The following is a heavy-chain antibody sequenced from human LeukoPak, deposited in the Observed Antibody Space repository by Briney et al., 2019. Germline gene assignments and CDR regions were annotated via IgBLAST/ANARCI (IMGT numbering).Heavy chain of an antibody. D-gene: IGHD1-26*01. CDR1: GFTFSSYP. Sequence: GGSLRLSCAVSGFTFSSYPMNWVRQAPGKGLEWVSSISSSSSYIYYADSVKGRFTISRDNAKNSLYLQMNSLRAEDTAVYYCAREWGSYSRGGDYWGQGTLVTVSS. CDR2: ISSSSSYI. J-gene: IGHJ4*02. CDR3: AREWGSYSRGGDY. V-gene: IGHV3-21*01.